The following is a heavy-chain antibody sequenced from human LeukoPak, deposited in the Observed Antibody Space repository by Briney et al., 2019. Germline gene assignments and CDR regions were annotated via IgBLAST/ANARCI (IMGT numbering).Heavy chain of an antibody. CDR1: GFTFSSYW. CDR2: INQDGSEK. D-gene: IGHD3-22*01. V-gene: IGHV3-7*01. J-gene: IGHJ6*03. CDR3: ARDAYYYDSSGHQSPLNYYYYYYMDV. Sequence: GGSLRLSCVASGFTFSSYWMSWVRQAPGKGLEWVANINQDGSEKYDVDSAKGRFTISRDNAKNSLYLQMNSLRVEDTAMYYCARDAYYYDSSGHQSPLNYYYYYYMDVWGKGTTVTVSS.